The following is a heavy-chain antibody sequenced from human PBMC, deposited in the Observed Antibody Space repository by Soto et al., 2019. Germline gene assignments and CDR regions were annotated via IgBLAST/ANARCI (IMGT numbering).Heavy chain of an antibody. CDR3: TTSGRRGTDTYDI. Sequence: TLTLSLTCTVSGGSIISSSYYWSRIRQPPGNGLECIGSIYYSGSTYYNPSLNSRVTISVDTSKNQFSRNVTSVTAADTAVYYCTTSGRRGTDTYDIWSQGT. J-gene: IGHJ3*02. CDR2: IYYSGST. V-gene: IGHV4-39*01. D-gene: IGHD3-16*01. CDR1: GGSIISSSYY.